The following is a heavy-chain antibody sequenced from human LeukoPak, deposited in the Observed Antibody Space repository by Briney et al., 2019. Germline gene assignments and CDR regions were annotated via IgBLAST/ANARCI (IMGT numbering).Heavy chain of an antibody. Sequence: PETLSLTCTVSGASISSYYWSWIRQPPGKGLEWIGYIYYRGTTKYNPSLKSRVTISIDTSKNQFSLKVNSVTAADTAVYYCARGQPQRYNSGWYVNWFDPWGQGTLVSVSS. D-gene: IGHD6-19*01. V-gene: IGHV4-59*01. J-gene: IGHJ5*02. CDR3: ARGQPQRYNSGWYVNWFDP. CDR2: IYYRGTT. CDR1: GASISSYY.